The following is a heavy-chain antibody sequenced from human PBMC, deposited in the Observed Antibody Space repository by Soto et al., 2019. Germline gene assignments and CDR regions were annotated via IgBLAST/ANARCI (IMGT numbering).Heavy chain of an antibody. CDR1: GFIFSDYY. D-gene: IGHD6-19*01. V-gene: IGHV3-11*01. CDR2: ITSSGDVT. J-gene: IGHJ4*02. Sequence: GGSLRLSCEASGFIFSDYYMSWVRQAPGKGPEWVAYITSSGDVTYSADSVRGRFTISRDNAKNSLYLQMNNLRVEDTAVYYCARDMAVVADYFDFWGQGTLVTVSS. CDR3: ARDMAVVADYFDF.